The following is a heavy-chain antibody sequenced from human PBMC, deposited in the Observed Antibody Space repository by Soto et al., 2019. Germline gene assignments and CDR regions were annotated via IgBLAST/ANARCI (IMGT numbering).Heavy chain of an antibody. J-gene: IGHJ5*02. CDR1: WFTFSGFA. D-gene: IGHD2-15*01. V-gene: IGHV3-73*01. CDR2: IKSKANTYAT. Sequence: GGSLRLSCAASWFTFSGFAMHWVRQASGKGLEWVGRIKSKANTYATAYAASVKGRFTISRDDSKNTAYLQMNSLRTEDTAVYYCTRLKDFCSDGSCYYDPWGQGTLVTVSS. CDR3: TRLKDFCSDGSCYYDP.